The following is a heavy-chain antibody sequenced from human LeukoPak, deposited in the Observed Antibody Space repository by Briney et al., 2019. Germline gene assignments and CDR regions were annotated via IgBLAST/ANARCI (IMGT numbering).Heavy chain of an antibody. V-gene: IGHV4-39*07. Sequence: SETLSLTCTVSGGSISSSSYYWGWIRQPPGKGLEWIGSIYYSGSTYYNPSLKSRVTISVDTSKNQFSLKLSSVTAADTAVYYCARVSGGDMDFDLWGRGTLVTVSS. CDR3: ARVSGGDMDFDL. CDR2: IYYSGST. D-gene: IGHD2-21*02. CDR1: GGSISSSSYY. J-gene: IGHJ2*01.